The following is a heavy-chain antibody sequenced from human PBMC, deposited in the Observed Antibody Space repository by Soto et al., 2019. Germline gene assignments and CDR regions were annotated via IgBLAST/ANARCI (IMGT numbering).Heavy chain of an antibody. CDR1: GFNFGGFA. CDR3: ARQGGTSWYREVFDY. J-gene: IGHJ4*02. D-gene: IGHD6-13*01. CDR2: TSYDGGDK. V-gene: IGHV3-30-3*01. Sequence: QVQLVESGGGVVQPGRSLRLSCAASGFNFGGFAMHWVRQAPGKGLEWVAITSYDGGDKYYADSVKGRFTISRDNSKETMDLQMWNLRAEDTALYYCARQGGTSWYREVFDYWGQGTLVTVST.